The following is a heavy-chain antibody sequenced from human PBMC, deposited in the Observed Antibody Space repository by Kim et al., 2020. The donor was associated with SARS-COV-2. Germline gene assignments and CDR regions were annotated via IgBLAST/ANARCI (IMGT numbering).Heavy chain of an antibody. Sequence: GGSLRLSCATSGFTFSTYGMHWVRQAPGKGLEWVAVIWYDGSNKYYADSVKGRFSISRDNSKNTLYLQMNSLRAEDTAVYYCARDISAHSAAYWGQGTLVTVSS. CDR3: ARDISAHSAAY. CDR2: IWYDGSNK. V-gene: IGHV3-33*01. CDR1: GFTFSTYG. D-gene: IGHD2-15*01. J-gene: IGHJ4*02.